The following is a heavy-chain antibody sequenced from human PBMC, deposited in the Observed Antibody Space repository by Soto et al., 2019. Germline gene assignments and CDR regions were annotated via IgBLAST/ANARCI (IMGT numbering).Heavy chain of an antibody. J-gene: IGHJ4*02. Sequence: QVDLVQSGAEMKKPGSSVRVSCKASGGTFSSQAFSWVRQAPGQGLDWVGGIFPMLGVAQYAQQFQGRVTITADESTNTAYMDLRSLTSEDTAVDYCARDGGGVALDSWGQGPLVTVS. CDR3: ARDGGGVALDS. CDR1: GGTFSSQA. D-gene: IGHD3-16*01. CDR2: IFPMLGVA. V-gene: IGHV1-69*01.